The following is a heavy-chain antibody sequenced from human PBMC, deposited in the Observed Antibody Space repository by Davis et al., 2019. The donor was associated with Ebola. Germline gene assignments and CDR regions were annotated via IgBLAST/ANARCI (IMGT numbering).Heavy chain of an antibody. D-gene: IGHD3-10*01. Sequence: MPSETLSPTFPAPGDSITTYSWSWIRQPPGKGLEWIGFISSRDSPTYNPSVRGRVTTSLDTSKNQFSLTLTSVTASDTAIYYCARDHFGSGSTIDAWGQGTLVTVSS. J-gene: IGHJ5*02. CDR3: ARDHFGSGSTIDA. CDR1: GDSITTYS. V-gene: IGHV4-59*01. CDR2: ISSRDSP.